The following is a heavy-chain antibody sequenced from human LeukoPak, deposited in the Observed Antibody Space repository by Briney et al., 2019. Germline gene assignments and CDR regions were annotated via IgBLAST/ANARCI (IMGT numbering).Heavy chain of an antibody. CDR1: GGSISSYY. CDR3: ARPDYYDSSGYQY. J-gene: IGHJ4*02. V-gene: IGHV4-59*08. CDR2: IYYSGST. D-gene: IGHD3-22*01. Sequence: PSETLSLTCTVSGGSISSYYWGWIRQPPGKGLEWIGYIYYSGSTYYNPSLKSRVTISVDTSKNQFSLKLSSVTAADTAVYYCARPDYYDSSGYQYWGQGTLVTVSS.